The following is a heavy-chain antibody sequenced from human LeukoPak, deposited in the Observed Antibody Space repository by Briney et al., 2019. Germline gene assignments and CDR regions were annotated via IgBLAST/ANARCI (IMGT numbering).Heavy chain of an antibody. CDR2: IYYSGST. Sequence: PSETLSLTCTVSGGSISSGGYYWSWIRQHPGKGLEWIGYIYYSGSTYYNPSLKSRVTISVDTSKNQFSLKLSSVTAADTAVYYCARASWYYYGSGRSPHAFDIWGQGTMVTVSS. J-gene: IGHJ3*02. CDR3: ARASWYYYGSGRSPHAFDI. V-gene: IGHV4-31*03. D-gene: IGHD3-10*01. CDR1: GGSISSGGYY.